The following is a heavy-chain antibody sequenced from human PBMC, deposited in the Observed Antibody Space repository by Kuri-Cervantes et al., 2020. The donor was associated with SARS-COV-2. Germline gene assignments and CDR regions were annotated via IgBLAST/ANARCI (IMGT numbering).Heavy chain of an antibody. CDR2: ISYDGGNK. CDR1: GFTFSSYA. V-gene: IGHV3-30*04. CDR3: ARGGRYCSGTSCYAHDY. D-gene: IGHD2-2*01. J-gene: IGHJ4*02. Sequence: GGSLRLSCAASGFTFSSYAMHWVRQAPGKGLEWVAVISYDGGNKYYADSVKGRFTISRDNSKNTLYLQMNSLRAEDTAVYYCARGGRYCSGTSCYAHDYWGQGTLVTVPS.